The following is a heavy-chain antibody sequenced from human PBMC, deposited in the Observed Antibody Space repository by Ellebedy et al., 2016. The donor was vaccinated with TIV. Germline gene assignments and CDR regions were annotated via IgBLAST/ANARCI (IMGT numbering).Heavy chain of an antibody. CDR3: ARHMNTAMTNDH. Sequence: GESLKISCKGSGYKFTNYWIAWVRQMPGKGLEWMGRIDPSDSYIKYSPSFQGHVTLSVDKSISTAYLQWSSLKASDTAMYYCARHMNTAMTNDHWGQGTLVTVSS. V-gene: IGHV5-10-1*01. D-gene: IGHD5-18*01. CDR1: GYKFTNYW. CDR2: IDPSDSYI. J-gene: IGHJ4*02.